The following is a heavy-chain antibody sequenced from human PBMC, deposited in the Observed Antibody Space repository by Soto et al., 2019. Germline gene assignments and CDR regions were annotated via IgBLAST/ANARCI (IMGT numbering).Heavy chain of an antibody. CDR1: GYTFTSYG. J-gene: IGHJ5*02. CDR2: ISAYNGNT. V-gene: IGHV1-18*01. CDR3: ASWCAVGATSGWFDP. Sequence: QVQLVQSGAEVKKPGASVKVSCKASGYTFTSYGISWVRQAPGQGLEWMGWISAYNGNTNYAQKHKGRVTVTTDTYTSTAYMELGSLRSDDTAVYYCASWCAVGATSGWFDPWGQGTLVTVSS. D-gene: IGHD1-26*01.